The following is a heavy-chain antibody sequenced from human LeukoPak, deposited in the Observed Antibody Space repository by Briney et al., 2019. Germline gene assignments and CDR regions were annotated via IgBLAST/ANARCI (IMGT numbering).Heavy chain of an antibody. J-gene: IGHJ4*02. CDR2: FYNSGST. CDR3: ARANSGYDPFDY. V-gene: IGHV4-59*01. Sequence: SETLSLTCTVPGDSISSYYWSWIRQPPGKGLEWIGHFYNSGSTNYNPSLKSRVAISVDTSKSQFSLKLSSVTAADTAVYFCARANSGYDPFDYWGQGTLVTVSS. D-gene: IGHD5-12*01. CDR1: GDSISSYY.